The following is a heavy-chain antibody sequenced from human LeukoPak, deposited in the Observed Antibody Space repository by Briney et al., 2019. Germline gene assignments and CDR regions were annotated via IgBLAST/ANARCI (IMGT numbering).Heavy chain of an antibody. D-gene: IGHD2-15*01. Sequence: PSETLSLTCAVYGGSFRGYYWSWIRQPPGKGLEWIGEINHSGSTNYNPSLKSRVTISVDTSKNQFSLKLSSVTAADTAVYYCARRYCSGGSCSTAYFQHWGQGTLVTVSS. CDR2: INHSGST. CDR1: GGSFRGYY. CDR3: ARRYCSGGSCSTAYFQH. J-gene: IGHJ1*01. V-gene: IGHV4-34*01.